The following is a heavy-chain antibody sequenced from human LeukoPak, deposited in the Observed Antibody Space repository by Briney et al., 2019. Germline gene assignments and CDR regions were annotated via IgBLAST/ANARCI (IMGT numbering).Heavy chain of an antibody. CDR1: GGSFSGYY. CDR2: INHGGST. CDR3: AKGGPNDIVVVVAAGDKGSLDP. D-gene: IGHD2-15*01. V-gene: IGHV4-34*01. Sequence: PSETLSLTCAVYGGSFSGYYWSWIHQPPGKGLEWIGEINHGGSTNYNPSLKSRVTISVDTSKNQFSLKLSSVTAADTAVYYCAKGGPNDIVVVVAAGDKGSLDPWGQGTLVTVSS. J-gene: IGHJ5*02.